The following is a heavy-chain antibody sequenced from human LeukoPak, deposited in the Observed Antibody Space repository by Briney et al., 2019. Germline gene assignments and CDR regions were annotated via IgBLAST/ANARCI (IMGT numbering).Heavy chain of an antibody. Sequence: ASVKVFCKAYGYTFTSYGISWVRQAPGQGLEWMGWISAYNGSTNYAQKLQGRVTMTTDTYTSTAYMELRSLRSDDTAVYYCARRGTYYYDSSGYQAFDYWGQGTLVTVSS. CDR3: ARRGTYYYDSSGYQAFDY. CDR1: GYTFTSYG. CDR2: ISAYNGST. J-gene: IGHJ4*02. D-gene: IGHD3-22*01. V-gene: IGHV1-18*01.